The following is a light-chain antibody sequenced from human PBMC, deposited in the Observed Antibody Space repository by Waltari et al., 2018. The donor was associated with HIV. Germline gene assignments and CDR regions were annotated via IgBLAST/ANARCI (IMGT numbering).Light chain of an antibody. V-gene: IGLV2-14*01. CDR2: EVT. CDR1: PSDTTSLNF. Sequence: HSVLTQPASVSGSPGQSITISCSVPPSDTTSLNFLSWYQQSPGRAHKLIIFEVTFRPSGISERFSGSKSGDTASLTISALRTEDEADYFCSSYSPRDSVVFGGGTKVTVL. J-gene: IGLJ3*02. CDR3: SSYSPRDSVV.